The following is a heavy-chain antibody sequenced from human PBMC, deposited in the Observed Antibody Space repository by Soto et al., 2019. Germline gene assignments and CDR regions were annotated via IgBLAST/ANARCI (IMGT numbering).Heavy chain of an antibody. CDR1: GYTSTSYY. CDR3: ARDRRDDTVRGRYPLGHGAFDI. D-gene: IGHD3-16*01. CDR2: INPSGGST. J-gene: IGHJ3*02. Sequence: ASVKVSCKASGYTSTSYYLHWVRQAPGQGLEWMGIINPSGGSTGYAQKFQGRVTLTREMYTGTVYMELSSLRSDDTAVYYCARDRRDDTVRGRYPLGHGAFDIWGQGTLVTVSS. V-gene: IGHV1-46*01.